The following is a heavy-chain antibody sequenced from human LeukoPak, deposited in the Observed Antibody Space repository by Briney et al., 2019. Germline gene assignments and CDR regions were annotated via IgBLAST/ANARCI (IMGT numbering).Heavy chain of an antibody. D-gene: IGHD3-3*01. V-gene: IGHV4-4*02. Sequence: SGTLSLTCAVSGGSIGSTNWWSWVRQLPGKGLEWIGEIYHSGNTNYNPSLKSRVTISVDTSKNQFSLKLSSVTAADTAVYYCARDTPYDFWSGYYLDPYYYGMDVWGQGTTVTVSS. CDR1: GGSIGSTNW. CDR2: IYHSGNT. CDR3: ARDTPYDFWSGYYLDPYYYGMDV. J-gene: IGHJ6*02.